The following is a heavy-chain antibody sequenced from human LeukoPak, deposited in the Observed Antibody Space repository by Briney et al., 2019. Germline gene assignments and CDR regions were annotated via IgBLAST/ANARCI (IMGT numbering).Heavy chain of an antibody. CDR2: ISYDGSNK. D-gene: IGHD3-3*01. Sequence: GGSLRLSCEVSGFTFSSNAMHWVRQAPGKGLEWVAVISYDGSNKNFADSVKGRFTVSRDNSKHTLYLHMNSLRSGDTAMYYCATGGKFDFWSGYHIDNWGQGTLVTVSS. V-gene: IGHV3-30*04. CDR3: ATGGKFDFWSGYHIDN. J-gene: IGHJ4*02. CDR1: GFTFSSNA.